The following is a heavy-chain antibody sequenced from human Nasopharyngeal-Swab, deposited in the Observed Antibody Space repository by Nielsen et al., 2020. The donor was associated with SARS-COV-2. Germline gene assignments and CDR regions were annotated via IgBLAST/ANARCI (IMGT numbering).Heavy chain of an antibody. Sequence: SQTLSLTCAISGDSVSSNSATWNWIRQSQSRGLEWLGRTYYRATWYNDYAISVKSRITINSDTSKKQFSLQLNSVTPEDTAVYYCASDRRSGTSSLRFDCWGQGILVTVSS. CDR3: ASDRRSGTSSLRFDC. CDR1: GDSVSSNSAT. CDR2: TYYRATWYN. V-gene: IGHV6-1*01. J-gene: IGHJ4*02. D-gene: IGHD6-6*01.